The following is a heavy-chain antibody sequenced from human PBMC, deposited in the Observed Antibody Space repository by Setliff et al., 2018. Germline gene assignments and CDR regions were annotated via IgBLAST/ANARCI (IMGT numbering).Heavy chain of an antibody. CDR3: ARTCSGSGCYAGLES. CDR2: IWDDGGNK. J-gene: IGHJ4*02. CDR1: GFTFSTYR. Sequence: GGSLRLSCAASGFTFSTYRMHWVRQAPGKGLEWVAVIWDDGGNKYHADSVKGRFTISRDNSKNTLYLQMNSLRPEDSAVYYCARTCSGSGCYAGLESWGQGTPVTVSS. D-gene: IGHD2-15*01. V-gene: IGHV3-33*08.